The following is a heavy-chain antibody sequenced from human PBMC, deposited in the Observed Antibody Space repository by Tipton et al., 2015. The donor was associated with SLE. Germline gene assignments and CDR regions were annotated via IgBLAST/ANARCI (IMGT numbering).Heavy chain of an antibody. CDR2: LDDSGNT. CDR1: GGSITNHY. D-gene: IGHD6-19*01. CDR3: AKGSGWYKD. Sequence: TLSLTCTVSGGSITNHYWNWIRQPPGKGLEWIGSLDDSGNTNYNPSLRSRVTMSIDTSKSQFSLKLSSVTAADTAVFYCAKGSGWYKDWGQGTLVTVSS. J-gene: IGHJ4*02. V-gene: IGHV4-59*11.